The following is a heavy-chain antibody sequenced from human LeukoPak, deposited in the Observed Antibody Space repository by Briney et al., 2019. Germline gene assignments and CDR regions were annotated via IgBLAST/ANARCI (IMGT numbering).Heavy chain of an antibody. J-gene: IGHJ4*02. Sequence: SETLSLTCAVSGGSFSSGGYSWSWIRQPPGKGLEWIGYIYHSGSTYYNPSLKSRVTISVDRSKNQFSLKLSSVTAADTAVYYCARARKGVIGYWGQGTLVTVSS. D-gene: IGHD3-10*01. CDR3: ARARKGVIGY. CDR2: IYHSGST. CDR1: GGSFSSGGYS. V-gene: IGHV4-30-2*01.